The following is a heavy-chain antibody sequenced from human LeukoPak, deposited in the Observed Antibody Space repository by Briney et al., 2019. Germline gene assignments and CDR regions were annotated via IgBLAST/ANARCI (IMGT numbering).Heavy chain of an antibody. CDR2: IGTAGDT. D-gene: IGHD6-13*01. V-gene: IGHV3-13*01. Sequence: PGGSLRLSCAASGFTLSSYDMHWVRQATGKGLEWVSAIGTAGDTYYPGSVKGRLTISRENAKNSLYLQMNSLRAGDTAVYYCARGGTVTSSSWSGGAFDIWGQGTMVTVSS. J-gene: IGHJ3*02. CDR1: GFTLSSYD. CDR3: ARGGTVTSSSWSGGAFDI.